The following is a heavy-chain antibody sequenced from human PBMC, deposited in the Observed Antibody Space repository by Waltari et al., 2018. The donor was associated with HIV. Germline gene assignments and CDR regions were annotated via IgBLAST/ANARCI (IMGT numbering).Heavy chain of an antibody. V-gene: IGHV3-23*01. D-gene: IGHD2-21*02. CDR3: ARGRGDCGGDCYYLDY. J-gene: IGHJ4*02. Sequence: EVQLLESGGDLVQPGGSLRLSCAASGFTLRGHAMTWVRQAQGKGLEWVSFITANGGRTYYADSVKGRFSISRDNSKNTMSLQMNSLRAEDTAVYYCARGRGDCGGDCYYLDYWGQGALVTVSS. CDR1: GFTLRGHA. CDR2: ITANGGRT.